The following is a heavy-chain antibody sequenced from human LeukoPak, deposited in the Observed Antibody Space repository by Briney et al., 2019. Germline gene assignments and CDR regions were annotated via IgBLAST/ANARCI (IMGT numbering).Heavy chain of an antibody. CDR3: ARVDRHELYSSGWEAFDI. CDR2: IIPIFGTA. V-gene: IGHV1-69*06. CDR1: GGTFSSYA. J-gene: IGHJ3*02. Sequence: GASVKVSCKASGGTFSSYAISWVRQAPGQGLEWMGGIIPIFGTANYAQKFQGRVTITADKSTSTAYMELSSLRSEDTAVYYCARVDRHELYSSGWEAFDIWGQGTMVTVSS. D-gene: IGHD6-19*01.